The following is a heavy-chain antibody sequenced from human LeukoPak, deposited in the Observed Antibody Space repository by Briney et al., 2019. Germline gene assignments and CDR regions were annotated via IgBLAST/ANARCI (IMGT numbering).Heavy chain of an antibody. CDR1: GGSISSGGYS. Sequence: SETLSLTCTVSGGSISSGGYSWSWIRQHPGKGLEWIGYIYCSGGTYYNPSLKSRVTISVDTSKNQFSLKLSSVTAADTAVYYCARVKRGFDPWGQGTLVTVSS. CDR2: IYCSGGT. V-gene: IGHV4-31*03. J-gene: IGHJ5*02. CDR3: ARVKRGFDP.